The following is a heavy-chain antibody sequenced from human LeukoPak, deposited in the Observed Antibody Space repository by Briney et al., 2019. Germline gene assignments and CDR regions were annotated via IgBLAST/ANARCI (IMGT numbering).Heavy chain of an antibody. CDR3: AKGAMITFGGVIAPDAFDI. CDR1: GFTFSTYS. J-gene: IGHJ3*02. V-gene: IGHV3-23*01. Sequence: GGSLRLSCAASGFTFSTYSMSWVRQAPGKGLEWVSAISGSGGSTYYADSVKGRFTISRDNSKNTLYLQMNSPRAEDTAVYYCAKGAMITFGGVIAPDAFDIWGQGTMVTVSS. D-gene: IGHD3-16*02. CDR2: ISGSGGST.